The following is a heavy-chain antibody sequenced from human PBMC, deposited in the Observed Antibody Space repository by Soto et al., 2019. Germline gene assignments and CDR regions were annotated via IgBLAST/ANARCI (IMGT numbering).Heavy chain of an antibody. CDR2: ISGSGGST. J-gene: IGHJ5*02. V-gene: IGHV3-23*01. D-gene: IGHD2-2*01. CDR1: GFTFSSYA. Sequence: PGGSLRLSCAASGFTFSSYAMSWVRQAPGKGLEWVSAISGSGGSTYYADSVKGRFTISRDNSKNTLYLQMNSLRAEDTAVYYCAREIGYCSSTSCLNWFDPWGQGTLVTVSS. CDR3: AREIGYCSSTSCLNWFDP.